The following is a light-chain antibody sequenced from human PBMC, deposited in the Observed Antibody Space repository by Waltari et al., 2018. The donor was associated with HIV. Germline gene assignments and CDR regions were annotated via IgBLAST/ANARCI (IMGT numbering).Light chain of an antibody. CDR2: EDD. V-gene: IGLV6-57*01. CDR3: QSYDSNTRI. Sequence: FMLTQSRSVSESPGKTVTISCTRSSGSIGSNYVQWYQQRPGSSPTTVIYEDDQRPSGVPGRFSGSIDRSSNSASLTISGLMTEDEADYYCQSYDSNTRIFGTGTKVTVL. CDR1: SGSIGSNY. J-gene: IGLJ1*01.